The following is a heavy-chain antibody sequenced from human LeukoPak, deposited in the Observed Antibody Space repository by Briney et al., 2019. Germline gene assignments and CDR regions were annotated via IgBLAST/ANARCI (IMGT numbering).Heavy chain of an antibody. D-gene: IGHD1-26*01. CDR2: INPNSGGT. V-gene: IGHV1-2*02. Sequence: ASVKVSCKASGYTFTGYYMHWLRQAPGQGLEWMGWINPNSGGTNYAQKFQGRVTMTRDTSISTAYMELSRLRSDDTAVYYCARLIVGATSFDYWGQGTLVTVSS. CDR1: GYTFTGYY. CDR3: ARLIVGATSFDY. J-gene: IGHJ4*02.